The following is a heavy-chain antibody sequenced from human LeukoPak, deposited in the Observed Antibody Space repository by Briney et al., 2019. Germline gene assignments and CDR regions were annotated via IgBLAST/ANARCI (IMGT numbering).Heavy chain of an antibody. CDR3: AKVSRITMIVVVIADFDY. J-gene: IGHJ4*02. Sequence: GGSLRLSCAASGFTFSSYGMSWVRQAPGQGLEWVSAISGSGGSTYYADSVKGRFTISRDNSKNTLYLQMNSLRAEDTAVYYCAKVSRITMIVVVIADFDYWGQGTLVTVSS. D-gene: IGHD3-22*01. CDR1: GFTFSSYG. CDR2: ISGSGGST. V-gene: IGHV3-23*01.